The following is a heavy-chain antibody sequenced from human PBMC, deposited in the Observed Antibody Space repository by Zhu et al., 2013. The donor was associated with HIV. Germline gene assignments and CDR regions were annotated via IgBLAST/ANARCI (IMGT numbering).Heavy chain of an antibody. CDR3: ASQEYSSGWILGMDV. CDR1: GYTFTSYY. J-gene: IGHJ6*02. Sequence: QVQVVQSGAEVKKPGASVKVSCKASGYTFTSYYMHWVRQAPGQGLEWMGIINPSGGSTSYAQKFQGRVTMTRDTSTSTVYMELSSLRSEDTAVYYCASQEYSSGWILGMDVWGQGTTVTVSS. D-gene: IGHD6-19*01. CDR2: INPSGGST. V-gene: IGHV1-46*01.